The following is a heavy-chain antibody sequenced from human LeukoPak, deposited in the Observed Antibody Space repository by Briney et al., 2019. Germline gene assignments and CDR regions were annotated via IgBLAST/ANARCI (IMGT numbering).Heavy chain of an antibody. V-gene: IGHV1-18*01. D-gene: IGHD3-3*01. J-gene: IGHJ5*02. CDR3: ARVGPYDFWSDRTNNWFNP. Sequence: ASVKVSCKASGYTFTSYGISWVRQAPGQGLEWMGWISAYNGNTNYAQKLQGRVTMTTDTSTSTAYMELRSLRSDDTAVYYCARVGPYDFWSDRTNNWFNPWGQGTLVTVSS. CDR2: ISAYNGNT. CDR1: GYTFTSYG.